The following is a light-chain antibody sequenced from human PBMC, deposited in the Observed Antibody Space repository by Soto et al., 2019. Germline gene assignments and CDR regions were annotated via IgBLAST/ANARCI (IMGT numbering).Light chain of an antibody. CDR2: DAS. V-gene: IGKV3-15*01. Sequence: GRTQSPATLSVSPGGRATLSCRASRSISGTLAWYQQKPGQPYRLLIYDASIRATGIPARFSGSGSGTAFTLTISSLQSEDFALYYCQEYDNWPLWTFGQGTKVDIK. J-gene: IGKJ1*01. CDR3: QEYDNWPLWT. CDR1: RSISGT.